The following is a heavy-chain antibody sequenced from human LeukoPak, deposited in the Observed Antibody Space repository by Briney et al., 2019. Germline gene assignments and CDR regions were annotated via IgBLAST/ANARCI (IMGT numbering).Heavy chain of an antibody. D-gene: IGHD6-13*01. J-gene: IGHJ5*02. CDR2: ISWNSGSI. V-gene: IGHV3-9*01. CDR1: GFTFDDYA. CDR3: AKSYSSSWYDGNWFDP. Sequence: GGSLRLSCAAPGFTFDDYAMHWVRQAPGKGLEWVSGISWNSGSIGYADSVKGRFTISRDNAKNSLYLQMNSLRAEDTALYYCAKSYSSSWYDGNWFDPWGQGTLVTVSS.